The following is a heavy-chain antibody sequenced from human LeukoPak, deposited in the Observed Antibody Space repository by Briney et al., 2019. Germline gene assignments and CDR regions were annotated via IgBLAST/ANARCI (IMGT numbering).Heavy chain of an antibody. Sequence: GGSLRLYCAASGFTFSSYAMSWVRQAPGKGLEWVSTISGSGGSTYYADSVKGRITISRDNSKNTLYLQMNSLRAEDTAVYFCARTMYYYDSTGYYYFQHWGQGTLVTVSS. J-gene: IGHJ1*01. V-gene: IGHV3-23*01. CDR1: GFTFSSYA. D-gene: IGHD3-22*01. CDR2: ISGSGGST. CDR3: ARTMYYYDSTGYYYFQH.